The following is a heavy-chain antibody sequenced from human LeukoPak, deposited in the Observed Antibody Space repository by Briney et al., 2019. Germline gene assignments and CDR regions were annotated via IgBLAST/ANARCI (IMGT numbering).Heavy chain of an antibody. CDR3: AKDRVGNPYYYYMDV. J-gene: IGHJ6*03. V-gene: IGHV3-33*06. Sequence: GGSLRLSCAASGFTFSSYGMHWVRQAPGKGLEWVAVIWYDGSNKYYADSVKGRFTISRDNSKNTLYLQMNSLRAEDTAVYYCAKDRVGNPYYYYMDVWGKGTTVTASS. CDR2: IWYDGSNK. CDR1: GFTFSSYG. D-gene: IGHD2-15*01.